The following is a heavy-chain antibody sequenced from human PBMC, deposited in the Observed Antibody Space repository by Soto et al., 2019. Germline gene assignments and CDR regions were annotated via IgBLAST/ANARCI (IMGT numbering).Heavy chain of an antibody. D-gene: IGHD3-3*01. J-gene: IGHJ5*02. CDR1: GGSISSYY. Sequence: SETLSLTCTVSGGSISSYYWSWIRQPAGKGLEWIGRIYTSGSTNYNPSLKSRVTMSVDTSKNQFSLKLSSVTAADTAVYYCARGKTYYDFWSGYSPNWFDPWGQGTLVTAPQ. CDR2: IYTSGST. CDR3: ARGKTYYDFWSGYSPNWFDP. V-gene: IGHV4-4*07.